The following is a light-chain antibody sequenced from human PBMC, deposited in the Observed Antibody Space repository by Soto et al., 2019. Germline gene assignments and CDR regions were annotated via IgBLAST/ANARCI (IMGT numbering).Light chain of an antibody. CDR2: EVS. Sequence: ALTQPASVSGSPGQSITISCTGTPRDIGGYNFVSWYQQYPGKAPRLIIFEVSSRPSGVSNRFSGSKSGNTASLTISELQPEDEADYHCSSYTISNTLPFVFGTGTKVTVL. V-gene: IGLV2-14*01. CDR3: SSYTISNTLPFV. CDR1: PRDIGGYNF. J-gene: IGLJ1*01.